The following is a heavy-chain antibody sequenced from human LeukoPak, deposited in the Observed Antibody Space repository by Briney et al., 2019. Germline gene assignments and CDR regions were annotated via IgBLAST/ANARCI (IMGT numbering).Heavy chain of an antibody. CDR3: VRLYDWGRLDY. V-gene: IGHV1-2*02. J-gene: IGHJ4*02. Sequence: ASVKVSCKTSGYTFTGYYLFWVRQAPGQGLEWMGWINPNSGGTNYAQKFQGRVTMTRDTSIRTVYMELSRLTSDDTAVYYCVRLYDWGRLDYWGQGTLVTVSS. CDR2: INPNSGGT. CDR1: GYTFTGYY. D-gene: IGHD3-9*01.